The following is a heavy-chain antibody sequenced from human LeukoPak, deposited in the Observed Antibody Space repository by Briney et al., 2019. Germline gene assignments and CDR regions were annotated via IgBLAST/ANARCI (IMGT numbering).Heavy chain of an antibody. CDR3: ARDKDYDSSGYYYPYWYFDL. Sequence: SETLSLTCTVSGCSISSYYWSWMRQPPGKGLEWIGYIYYSGSTNYNPSLKSRDTISVHTSKNQSSLKLSSVTAADTAVYYCARDKDYDSSGYYYPYWYFDLWGRGTLVTVS. V-gene: IGHV4-59*01. J-gene: IGHJ2*01. CDR2: IYYSGST. CDR1: GCSISSYY. D-gene: IGHD3-22*01.